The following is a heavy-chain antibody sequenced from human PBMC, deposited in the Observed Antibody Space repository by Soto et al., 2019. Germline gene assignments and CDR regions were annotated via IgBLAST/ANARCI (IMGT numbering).Heavy chain of an antibody. Sequence: EVQLVESGGGLVQPGGSLRLSCAASGFTFSLYSMSWVRQAPGKGLEWVSYISRSSTGIHYADSVKGRFTISRDDATNSMHLQMNSLRDRDTAVYYCARAVTWGLDVWGQGTTV. CDR2: ISRSSTGI. V-gene: IGHV3-48*02. CDR3: ARAVTWGLDV. D-gene: IGHD3-10*01. J-gene: IGHJ6*02. CDR1: GFTFSLYS.